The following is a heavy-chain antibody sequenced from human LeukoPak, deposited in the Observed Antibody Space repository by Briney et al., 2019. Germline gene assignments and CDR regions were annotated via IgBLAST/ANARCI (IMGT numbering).Heavy chain of an antibody. J-gene: IGHJ4*02. CDR2: INHSGST. V-gene: IGHV4-34*01. CDR1: GGSFSGYY. CDR3: ATQKRSGSYRGWSYYFDY. D-gene: IGHD1-26*01. Sequence: SETLSLTCAVYGGSFSGYYWSWIRQPPGKGLEWIGEINHSGSTNYNPSLKSRVTISVDTSKNQFSLKLSSVTAADTAVYYCATQKRSGSYRGWSYYFDYWGQGTLVTVSS.